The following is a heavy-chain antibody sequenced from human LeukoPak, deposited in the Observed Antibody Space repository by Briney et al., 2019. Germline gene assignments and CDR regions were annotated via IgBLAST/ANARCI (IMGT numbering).Heavy chain of an antibody. D-gene: IGHD3-22*01. Sequence: VASVKVSCKATSRISWVRQAPGQGLEWMGWIGTYGGDTYYAQKFQGRITVTTDTSTGTVYMELRNLRFDDTAVYYCARDLWNFYDDSGYNRDFDSWGQGTLVTVSS. CDR1: TSR. CDR2: IGTYGGDT. CDR3: ARDLWNFYDDSGYNRDFDS. J-gene: IGHJ5*01. V-gene: IGHV1-18*01.